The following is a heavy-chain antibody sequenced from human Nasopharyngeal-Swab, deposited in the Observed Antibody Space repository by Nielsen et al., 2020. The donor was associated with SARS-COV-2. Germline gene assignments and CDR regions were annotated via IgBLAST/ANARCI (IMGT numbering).Heavy chain of an antibody. D-gene: IGHD3-16*01. CDR1: GFTVSSNY. V-gene: IGHV3-53*01. CDR2: IYSGGST. CDR3: ARELHFGGGFFKAFDI. Sequence: GESLNISCAASGFTVSSNYMSWVRQAPGKGLEWVSVIYSGGSTYYADSVKGRFTISRDNSKNTLYLQMNSLRAEDTAVYYCARELHFGGGFFKAFDIWGQGTMVTVSS. J-gene: IGHJ3*02.